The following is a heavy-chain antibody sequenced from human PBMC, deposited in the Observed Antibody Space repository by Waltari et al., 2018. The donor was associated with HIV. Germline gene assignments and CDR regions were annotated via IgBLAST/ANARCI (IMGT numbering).Heavy chain of an antibody. D-gene: IGHD3-3*01. CDR3: ASTYYDLLEGWYFDF. J-gene: IGHJ4*02. CDR2: ISHSGTT. CDR1: DYSITSGYY. Sequence: QVQLQESGPGLVKPSETLSLTCSVSDYSITSGYYWGWNRQAPGRGLEWIGSISHSGTTVYSPSLKSRITLFRNTSKNQFFLKLTSATAADTAVYYCASTYYDLLEGWYFDFWGQGRLVTVSS. V-gene: IGHV4-38-2*02.